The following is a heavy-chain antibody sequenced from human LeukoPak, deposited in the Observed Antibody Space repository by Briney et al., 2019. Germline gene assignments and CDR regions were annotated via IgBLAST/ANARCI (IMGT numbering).Heavy chain of an antibody. V-gene: IGHV7-4-1*02. Sequence: ASVKVSCKASGYTFTSYAMNWVRQAPGQGLEWMGWINTNTGNPTYAQGFTGRFVFSLDTSASTAYLQISSLKAEDTAVYYCARSGWSLYYYYYGMDVWGQGTTVTVSS. J-gene: IGHJ6*02. CDR3: ARSGWSLYYYYYGMDV. D-gene: IGHD6-19*01. CDR1: GYTFTSYA. CDR2: INTNTGNP.